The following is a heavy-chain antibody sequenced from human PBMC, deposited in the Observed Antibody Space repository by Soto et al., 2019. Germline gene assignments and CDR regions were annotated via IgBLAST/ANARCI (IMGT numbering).Heavy chain of an antibody. J-gene: IGHJ4*02. Sequence: QVQLVQSGAEVKKPGASVKVSCKTSGYTFTSYHISWVRQAPGQGHERMGWISAYNTNTNYAQKFQGRVTMTTDTLTSTAYLELRSLRSDDTAVYYCERDTPPTDYWGQGTLVTVSS. CDR2: ISAYNTNT. V-gene: IGHV1-18*01. CDR3: ERDTPPTDY. CDR1: GYTFTSYH.